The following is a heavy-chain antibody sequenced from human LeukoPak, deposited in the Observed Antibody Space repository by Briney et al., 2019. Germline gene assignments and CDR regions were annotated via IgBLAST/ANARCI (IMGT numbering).Heavy chain of an antibody. CDR1: EFTFNRYW. D-gene: IGHD3-10*01. J-gene: IGHJ4*02. Sequence: GGSLRLSRAASEFTFNRYWMSWVRQAPGKGLEWVANIKHDGSEAHYVDSVKGRFTISRDNAKNSLSLQMNSLNVDDTGVYFCTRDALFGSGRTHLDFWSQGTLVSVSS. CDR2: IKHDGSEA. V-gene: IGHV3-7*04. CDR3: TRDALFGSGRTHLDF.